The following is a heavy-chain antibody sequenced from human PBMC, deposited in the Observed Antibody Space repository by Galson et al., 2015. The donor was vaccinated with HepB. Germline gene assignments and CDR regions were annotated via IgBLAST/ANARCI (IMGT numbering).Heavy chain of an antibody. V-gene: IGHV6-1*01. CDR2: TYYRSKWYN. CDR1: GDSVSSNSAA. CDR3: ARDHGYCSGGSRYHLLYYYGMDV. D-gene: IGHD2-15*01. Sequence: CAISGDSVSSNSAAWNWIRQSPSRGLEWLGRTYYRSKWYNDYAVSVKSRITINPDTSKNQFSLQLNSVTPEDTAVYYCARDHGYCSGGSRYHLLYYYGMDVWGQGTTVTVSS. J-gene: IGHJ6*02.